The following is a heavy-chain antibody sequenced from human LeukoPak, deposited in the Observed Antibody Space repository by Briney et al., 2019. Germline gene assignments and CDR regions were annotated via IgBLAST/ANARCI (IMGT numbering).Heavy chain of an antibody. D-gene: IGHD5-18*01. V-gene: IGHV1-24*01. CDR2: FDPEDGET. CDR3: ATEFRDTAMVNWFDP. J-gene: IGHJ5*02. CDR1: GYTLTELS. Sequence: ASVKVSCKVSGYTLTELSMHWVRQAPGKGPEWMGGFDPEDGETIYAQKFQGRVTMTEDTSTDTAYMELSSLRSEDTAVYYCATEFRDTAMVNWFDPWGQGTLVTVSS.